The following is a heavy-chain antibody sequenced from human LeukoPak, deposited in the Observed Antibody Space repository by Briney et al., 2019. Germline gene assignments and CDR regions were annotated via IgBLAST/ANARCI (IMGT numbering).Heavy chain of an antibody. Sequence: ASGPTLVNPTQTLTLTCSFSGFSLSTSGMGLAWIRQPPGKALEWLALIYWNDDNLHSPSLKSRLTIAKDTSKNQVVLTMTNMDPVDTATYYCAHRRGYNWLDPWGQGTLVTVSS. CDR2: IYWNDDN. CDR1: GFSLSTSGMG. CDR3: AHRRGYNWLDP. J-gene: IGHJ5*02. V-gene: IGHV2-5*01.